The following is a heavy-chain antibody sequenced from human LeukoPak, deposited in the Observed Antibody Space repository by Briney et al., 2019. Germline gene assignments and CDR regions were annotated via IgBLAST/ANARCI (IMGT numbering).Heavy chain of an antibody. CDR3: ARGTNWGFDY. V-gene: IGHV3-21*01. CDR1: GFTFSSYS. D-gene: IGHD7-27*01. Sequence: KPGGSLRLSCAASGFTFSSYSMSWVRQAPGKGLEWVSSISSSSSYIYYADSVKGRFTISRDNAKNSLYLQMNSLRAEDTAVYYCARGTNWGFDYWGQGTLVTVSS. CDR2: ISSSSSYI. J-gene: IGHJ4*02.